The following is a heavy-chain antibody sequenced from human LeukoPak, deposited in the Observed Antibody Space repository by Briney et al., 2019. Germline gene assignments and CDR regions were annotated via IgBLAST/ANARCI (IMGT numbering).Heavy chain of an antibody. Sequence: GGSLRLSCAASGFTFSNAWMSWVRQAPGKGLEWVGRIKSKTDGGTTDYAAPVKGRFTISRDDSKNTLYLQMNGLKTEDTAVYYCTTQLRWYNWFDPWGQGTLVTVSS. CDR3: TTQLRWYNWFDP. CDR2: IKSKTDGGTT. D-gene: IGHD4-23*01. J-gene: IGHJ5*02. V-gene: IGHV3-15*01. CDR1: GFTFSNAW.